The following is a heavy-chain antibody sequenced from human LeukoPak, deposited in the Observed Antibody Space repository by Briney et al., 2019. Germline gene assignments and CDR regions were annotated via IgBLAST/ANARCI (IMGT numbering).Heavy chain of an antibody. CDR3: ARRYYYGSGSSYFDY. D-gene: IGHD3-10*01. CDR1: GYSLTSYW. J-gene: IGHJ4*02. CDR2: IYPGDSDT. Sequence: GESLKISYKGSGYSLTSYWIGWVRQMPGKGLEWMGIIYPGDSDTRYSPSFQGQVTISADKSISTAYLQWSSLKASDTATYYCARRYYYGSGSSYFDYWGQGTLVTVSS. V-gene: IGHV5-51*01.